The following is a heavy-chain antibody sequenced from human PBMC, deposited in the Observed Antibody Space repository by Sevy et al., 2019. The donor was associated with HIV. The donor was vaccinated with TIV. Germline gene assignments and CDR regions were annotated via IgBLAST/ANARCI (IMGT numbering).Heavy chain of an antibody. CDR2: ISYDGNDT. CDR1: GFAFSNYYA. CDR3: ARPRANYVDHYFFYAMDV. V-gene: IGHV3-30-3*01. J-gene: IGHJ6*02. D-gene: IGHD4-17*01. Sequence: GSLRLSCAASGFAFSNYYAMHWVRQAPGKGLEWVALISYDGNDTYYADSVKGRFTVSRDNFKNTLFLQMNSLTTEDTAVYYCARPRANYVDHYFFYAMDVWGQGTTVTVSS.